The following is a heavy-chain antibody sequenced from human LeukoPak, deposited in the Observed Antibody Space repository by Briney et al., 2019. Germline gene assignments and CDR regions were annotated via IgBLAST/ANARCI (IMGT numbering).Heavy chain of an antibody. J-gene: IGHJ5*01. CDR2: ISYDGSIK. CDR3: AKPISGGLAVTADWFHP. Sequence: GRSLRLSCAASGFAFTTYAMHWVRQAPGRGLEWVAVISYDGSIKYYADSVKGRYTISRDNSKNTLYLQLNNLRADDTATYYCAKPISGGLAVTADWFHPWGQGTLVVVSS. D-gene: IGHD6-19*01. CDR1: GFAFTTYA. V-gene: IGHV3-30*18.